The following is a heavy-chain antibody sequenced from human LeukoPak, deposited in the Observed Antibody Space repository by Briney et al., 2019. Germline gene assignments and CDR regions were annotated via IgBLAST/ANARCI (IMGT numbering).Heavy chain of an antibody. CDR2: IIPSDGST. J-gene: IGHJ4*02. CDR3: ARDSSGWTVDY. Sequence: ASVTVSCKASGYTFTSFHMHWVRQAPGQGLEWMGMIIPSDGSTSSAQKFQGRVTMTRDTSTSTVYMELSSQRAEDTAVIYCARDSSGWTVDYWGQGTLVTVSA. D-gene: IGHD6-19*01. V-gene: IGHV1-46*01. CDR1: GYTFTSFH.